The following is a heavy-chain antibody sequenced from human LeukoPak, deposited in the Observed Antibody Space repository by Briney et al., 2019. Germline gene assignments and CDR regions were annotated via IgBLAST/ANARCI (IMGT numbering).Heavy chain of an antibody. Sequence: PGGSLRLSCAASGFTFSSYGMHWVRQAPGKGLEWVAVIWYDGSNKYYADSVKGRFTISRDSSKNTLYLQMNSLRAEDTAVYYCARCGYDSSGYYYGGECGMDVWGQGTTVTVSS. D-gene: IGHD3-22*01. J-gene: IGHJ6*02. CDR1: GFTFSSYG. CDR2: IWYDGSNK. V-gene: IGHV3-33*01. CDR3: ARCGYDSSGYYYGGECGMDV.